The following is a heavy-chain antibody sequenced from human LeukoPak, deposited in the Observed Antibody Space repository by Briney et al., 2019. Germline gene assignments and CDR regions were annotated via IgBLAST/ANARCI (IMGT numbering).Heavy chain of an antibody. V-gene: IGHV3-21*01. J-gene: IGHJ3*02. Sequence: PGGSLRLSCAASGFTFSSYSMNWVRQAPGKGLEWVSSISSSSSYIYYADSVKGRFTISRDNAKNSLYLQMNSLRAEDTAVYYCAREMWASDSGSFLGAFDIWGQGTLVTVSS. CDR1: GFTFSSYS. CDR3: AREMWASDSGSFLGAFDI. D-gene: IGHD3-10*01. CDR2: ISSSSSYI.